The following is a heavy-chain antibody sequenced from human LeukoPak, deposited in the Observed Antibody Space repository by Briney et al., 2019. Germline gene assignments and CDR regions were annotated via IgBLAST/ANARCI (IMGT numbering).Heavy chain of an antibody. CDR2: IYYSGST. Sequence: PGGSLRLSCAASGFTFSSYRMNWIRQAPGKGLEWIGYIYYSGSTNYNPSLKSRVTISVDTSKKQFSLKVSSVTAADTAVYYCASLGYSYGRGWFDPWGQGTLVTVSA. J-gene: IGHJ5*02. D-gene: IGHD5-18*01. V-gene: IGHV4-59*01. CDR1: GFTFSSYR. CDR3: ASLGYSYGRGWFDP.